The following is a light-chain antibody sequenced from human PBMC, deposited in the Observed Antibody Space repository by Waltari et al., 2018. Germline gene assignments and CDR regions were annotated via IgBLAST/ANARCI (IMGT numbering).Light chain of an antibody. CDR1: SPNIGPGYD. CDR3: QSYDISLSGRV. Sequence: QPVLTQPPPGPGAPGQSVPISCTGSSPNIGPGYDVHWYKQLPGIAPKLLIYVNTNRPSGVPDRFSGSKSGTSASLAITGLQAEDESDYYCQSYDISLSGRVFGGGTKLTVL. J-gene: IGLJ3*02. CDR2: VNT. V-gene: IGLV1-40*01.